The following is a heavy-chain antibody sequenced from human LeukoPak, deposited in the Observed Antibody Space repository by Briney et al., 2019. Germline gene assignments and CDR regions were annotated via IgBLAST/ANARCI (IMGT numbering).Heavy chain of an antibody. CDR3: VRDNSRGQSLGVIY. CDR2: INADSSTI. CDR1: GFTFSTYN. Sequence: GGSLRLSCAASGFTFSTYNMNWVRQAPGKGLEWISYINADSSTIQYADSVRGRFTTSRDNAKNSLYLQMNSLRAEDTAVYHCVRDNSRGQSLGVIYWGQGSLVTVSS. D-gene: IGHD3-22*01. V-gene: IGHV3-48*01. J-gene: IGHJ4*02.